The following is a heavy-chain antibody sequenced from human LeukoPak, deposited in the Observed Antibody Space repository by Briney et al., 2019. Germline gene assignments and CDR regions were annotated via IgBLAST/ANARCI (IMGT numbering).Heavy chain of an antibody. CDR2: ISYDGSNK. J-gene: IGHJ5*01. CDR1: GFTFSSYG. V-gene: IGHV3-30*03. D-gene: IGHD2-8*02. Sequence: PGGSLRLSCAASGFTFSSYGMHWVRQAPGKGLEWVAVISYDGSNKYYADSVKGRFTISRDNVDNVVYLQMNSLGAEDTAVYYCARVAVSGPTGWFDSWGQGTLVIVSS. CDR3: ARVAVSGPTGWFDS.